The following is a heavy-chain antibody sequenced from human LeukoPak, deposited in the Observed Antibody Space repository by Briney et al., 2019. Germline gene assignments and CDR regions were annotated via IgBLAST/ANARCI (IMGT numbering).Heavy chain of an antibody. D-gene: IGHD2-21*02. CDR1: GFTFSGYW. V-gene: IGHV3-7*01. CDR3: AREMGGDSYDAFDI. Sequence: QAGGSLRLSCAASGFTFSGYWMTWVRQAPGKGLEWVAKIKHDGSEKYYVDSVKGRFTISRDNSKNTLYLQMNSLRAEDTAVYYCAREMGGDSYDAFDIWGQGTMVTVSS. J-gene: IGHJ3*02. CDR2: IKHDGSEK.